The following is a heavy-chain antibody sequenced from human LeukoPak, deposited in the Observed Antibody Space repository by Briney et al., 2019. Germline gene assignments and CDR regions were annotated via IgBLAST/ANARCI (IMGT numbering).Heavy chain of an antibody. CDR3: CGYGDYGGGDY. D-gene: IGHD4-17*01. J-gene: IGHJ4*02. CDR2: IKQDGSEK. CDR1: GFTFSSYW. V-gene: IGHV3-7*01. Sequence: GGSLRLSCAASGFTFSSYWMSWVRQAPGKGLERVANIKQDGSEKYYVDSVKGRFTISRDNAKNSLYLQMNSLRAEDTAVYYCCGYGDYGGGDYWGQGTLVTVSS.